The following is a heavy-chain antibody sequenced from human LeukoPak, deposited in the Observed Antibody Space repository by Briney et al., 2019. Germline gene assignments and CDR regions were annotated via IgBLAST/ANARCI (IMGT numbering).Heavy chain of an antibody. CDR2: TFYRSEWYR. D-gene: IGHD2-2*02. Sequence: SQTLSLTCAISGDTVSNNTAAWNWIRQSPSRGLEWLGRTFYRSEWYRDYAVSVKSRITINPDTSKNQFSLQLQSVTPEETAVYFCARDSAIGLDALDIWGQGTMVTVSS. CDR1: GDTVSNNTAA. V-gene: IGHV6-1*01. CDR3: ARDSAIGLDALDI. J-gene: IGHJ3*02.